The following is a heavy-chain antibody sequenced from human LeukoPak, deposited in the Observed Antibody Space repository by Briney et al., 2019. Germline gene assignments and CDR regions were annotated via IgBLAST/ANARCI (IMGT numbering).Heavy chain of an antibody. Sequence: PSETLSLTCNVSGGSMSGHFWIWFRQPPGKGLEWIGHRDDSGRSNYNPSLRSRVTISIDTSKNQFSLKLSSVTAADTAVYYCARRNFNADFDYWGQGTLVTVSS. CDR1: GGSMSGHF. CDR3: ARRNFNADFDY. J-gene: IGHJ4*02. D-gene: IGHD5-24*01. CDR2: RDDSGRS. V-gene: IGHV4-59*11.